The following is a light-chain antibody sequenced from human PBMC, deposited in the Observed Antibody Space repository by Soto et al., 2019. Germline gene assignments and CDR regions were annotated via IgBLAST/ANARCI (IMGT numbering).Light chain of an antibody. J-gene: IGKJ4*01. CDR1: QGVKND. CDR2: AAS. Sequence: AIQMTQSPSSLSASVGDRVTITCRASQGVKNDLGWYQQKPGKAPKLLIYAASSLQSGVPSRFSGSGSGTDFTLTITSLQPEDFATYYCLQDYTYPLTFGGGTKVEIK. V-gene: IGKV1-6*01. CDR3: LQDYTYPLT.